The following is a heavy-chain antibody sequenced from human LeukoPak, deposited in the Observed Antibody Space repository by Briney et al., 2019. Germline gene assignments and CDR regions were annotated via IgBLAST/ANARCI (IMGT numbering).Heavy chain of an antibody. V-gene: IGHV3-53*01. CDR1: GFLVSRNY. Sequence: PGGSLSLSCAASGFLVSRNYMNWVRQAPGKGLEWVSVIYSGGSTYYADSVKGRFTITRDNSKNTVYLQMNSLRAEDTAVYYCARDSETETGWYYYGMDVWGQGTTVTVSS. D-gene: IGHD1-1*01. CDR3: ARDSETETGWYYYGMDV. J-gene: IGHJ6*02. CDR2: IYSGGST.